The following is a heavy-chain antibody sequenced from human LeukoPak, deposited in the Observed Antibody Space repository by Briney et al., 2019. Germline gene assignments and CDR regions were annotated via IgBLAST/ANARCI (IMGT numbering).Heavy chain of an antibody. D-gene: IGHD5-12*01. V-gene: IGHV3-53*01. CDR2: IYSGGST. CDR1: GFTVSSNY. Sequence: GGSLRLSCAASGFTVSSNYMSWVRQAPGKGLEWVSVIYSGGSTYYADSVKGRFTISRGNSKNTLYLQMNSLRAEDTAVYYCARGVDINYYGMDVWGKGTTVTVSS. J-gene: IGHJ6*04. CDR3: ARGVDINYYGMDV.